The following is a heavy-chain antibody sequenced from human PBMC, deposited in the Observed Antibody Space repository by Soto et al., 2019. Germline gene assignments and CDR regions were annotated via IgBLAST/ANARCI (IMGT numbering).Heavy chain of an antibody. CDR2: ISGSGGST. V-gene: IGHV3-23*01. Sequence: GGSLRLSCAASGFTFSSYAMSWVRQAPGKGLEWVSAISGSGGSTYYADSVKGRFTISGDNSKNTLYLQMNSLRAEDTAVYYCAKDWYSSSSGWFDPWGQGTLVTVSS. D-gene: IGHD6-6*01. J-gene: IGHJ5*02. CDR3: AKDWYSSSSGWFDP. CDR1: GFTFSSYA.